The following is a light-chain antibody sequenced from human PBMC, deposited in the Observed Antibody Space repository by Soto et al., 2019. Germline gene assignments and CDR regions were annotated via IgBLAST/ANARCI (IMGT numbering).Light chain of an antibody. CDR3: PQYGRTSWT. CDR1: QSVSTNF. J-gene: IGKJ1*01. CDR2: GAS. V-gene: IGKV3-20*01. Sequence: EIVLTQSPGTLSLSPGEGATLSCRASQSVSTNFFAWYQQKPGQAPRLLIYGASTRATGIPDRFSGSGSGTDFPLTISRLEPEDFAVYYCPQYGRTSWTFGQGTKVEIK.